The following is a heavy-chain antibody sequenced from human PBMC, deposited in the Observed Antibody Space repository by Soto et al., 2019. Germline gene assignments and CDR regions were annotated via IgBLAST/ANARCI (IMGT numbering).Heavy chain of an antibody. CDR2: IYWGDDK. V-gene: IGHV2-5*02. J-gene: IGHJ4*02. Sequence: QITVKESSPTLVKPTQPLTLTCTFSGFSLSNIGAGVGWIRQPPGKALEWLALIYWGDDKRYNSSLKTRLTITKDPSKNQVVLTVANMDPAETGTYYCAYTAYANGWQIIKYWGQGTLVTVSS. CDR1: GFSLSNIGAG. D-gene: IGHD2-2*01. CDR3: AYTAYANGWQIIKY.